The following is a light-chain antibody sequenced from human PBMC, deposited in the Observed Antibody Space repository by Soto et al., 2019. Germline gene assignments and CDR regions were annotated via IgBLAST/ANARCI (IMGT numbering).Light chain of an antibody. Sequence: QSVLTQPRSASGSPGQSVTISCTGTSSDFGGYNYVSWYQHHPGKAPKLMIYDVSERPSGVPDRFSGSKSGNTASLTISGLQAEDEADYYCCSYAGTFYVFGTGTKSPS. CDR2: DVS. J-gene: IGLJ1*01. CDR3: CSYAGTFYV. V-gene: IGLV2-11*01. CDR1: SSDFGGYNY.